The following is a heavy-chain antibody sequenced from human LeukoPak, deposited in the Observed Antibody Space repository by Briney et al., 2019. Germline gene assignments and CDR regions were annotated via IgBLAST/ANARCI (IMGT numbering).Heavy chain of an antibody. CDR3: ARDNLIESMVRRSYYFDY. V-gene: IGHV1-2*02. J-gene: IGHJ4*02. CDR2: INPKSGGT. Sequence: ASVKVSCKASGYTFTGYYMHWVRQAPGQGREWMGWINPKSGGTNYAQKIQGRVTMTRDTSISTAYMELSRLRSDGTAVYYCARDNLIESMVRRSYYFDYWGQGTLVTVSS. CDR1: GYTFTGYY. D-gene: IGHD3-10*01.